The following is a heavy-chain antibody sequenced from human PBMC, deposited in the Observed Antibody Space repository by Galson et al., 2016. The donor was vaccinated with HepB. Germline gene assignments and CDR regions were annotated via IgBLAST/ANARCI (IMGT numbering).Heavy chain of an antibody. CDR1: GGSFSGYY. Sequence: SETLSLTCAVYGGSFSGYYWSWIRQPPGKGLEWIGEINHSGSTNYNPSLKSRVTISVDTSKNQFSLKLSSVTAADTAVYYCARGVNVVVPAATYYYYGMDVWGQGTTVTVSS. CDR2: INHSGST. V-gene: IGHV4-34*01. CDR3: ARGVNVVVPAATYYYYGMDV. J-gene: IGHJ6*02. D-gene: IGHD2-2*01.